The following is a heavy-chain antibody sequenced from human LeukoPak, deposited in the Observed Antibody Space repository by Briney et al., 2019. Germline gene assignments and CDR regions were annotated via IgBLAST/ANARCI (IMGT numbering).Heavy chain of an antibody. D-gene: IGHD2-15*01. CDR1: GFTFSSYA. J-gene: IGHJ5*02. V-gene: IGHV3-30-3*01. Sequence: GGSLRLSCAASGFTFSSYAMHWVRQAPGKGLEWVAVISYDGSNKYYADSVKGRFTISRDNSKNTLYLQMNSLRAEDTAVYYCARAGGDYSYNWFDPWGQGTLVTVSS. CDR2: ISYDGSNK. CDR3: ARAGGDYSYNWFDP.